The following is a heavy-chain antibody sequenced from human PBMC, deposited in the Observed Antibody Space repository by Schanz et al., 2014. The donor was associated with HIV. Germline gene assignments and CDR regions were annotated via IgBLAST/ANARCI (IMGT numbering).Heavy chain of an antibody. J-gene: IGHJ4*02. D-gene: IGHD3-10*01. V-gene: IGHV3-33*01. Sequence: QVQLVESGGRVVQPGRSLRLSCAASGFTFSTYAMHWVRQAPGTGLEWVAVVWHDGSNDYFPNSVKGRFTISRDDSKKTVYLQLNSLRVEDTAVYYCARGGSGFDFDYWGQGTLVTVSS. CDR3: ARGGSGFDFDY. CDR2: VWHDGSND. CDR1: GFTFSTYA.